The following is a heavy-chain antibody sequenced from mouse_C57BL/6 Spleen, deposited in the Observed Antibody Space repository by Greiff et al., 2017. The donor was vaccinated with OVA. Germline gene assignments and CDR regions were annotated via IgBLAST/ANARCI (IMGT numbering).Heavy chain of an antibody. D-gene: IGHD4-1*01. CDR1: GFTFSDYG. J-gene: IGHJ2*01. Sequence: EVKVEESGGGLVKPGGSLKLSCAASGFTFSDYGMHWVRQAPEKGLEWVAYISSGSSTIYYADTVKGRFTISRDNAKNTLFLQMTSLRSEDTAMYYCDRENWDTYFDYWGQGTTLTVSS. V-gene: IGHV5-17*01. CDR2: ISSGSSTI. CDR3: DRENWDTYFDY.